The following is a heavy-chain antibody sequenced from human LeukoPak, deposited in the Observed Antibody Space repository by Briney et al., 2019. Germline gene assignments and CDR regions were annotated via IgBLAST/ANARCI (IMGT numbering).Heavy chain of an antibody. D-gene: IGHD2-2*01. CDR2: INSSGSTI. CDR3: ARPQIYCSTPSCHVGEYYFDR. J-gene: IGHJ4*02. CDR1: GFSFRDYY. Sequence: GGSLRLSCAASGFSFRDYYMGWIRQAPGKGLEGVSYINSSGSTIYYPDSVKGRFTISSDAAKNSPYLQINSLSAEHTTVYYCARPQIYCSTPSCHVGEYYFDRWGQGTLVTVSS. V-gene: IGHV3-11*04.